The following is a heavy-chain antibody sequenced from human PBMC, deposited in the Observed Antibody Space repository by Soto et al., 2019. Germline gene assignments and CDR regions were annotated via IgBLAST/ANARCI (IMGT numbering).Heavy chain of an antibody. D-gene: IGHD3-3*01. J-gene: IGHJ4*02. CDR2: IYCSGST. CDR3: ARAQYDFWSGYYSYYFDY. V-gene: IGHV4-31*02. Sequence: PSETLSLTCTVSGGSISSGGYYWSWIRQHPGKGLEWIGYIYCSGSTYYNPSLKSRVTISVDTSKNQFSLKLSSVTAADTAVYYCARAQYDFWSGYYSYYFDYWGQGTLVTVSS. CDR1: GGSISSGGYY.